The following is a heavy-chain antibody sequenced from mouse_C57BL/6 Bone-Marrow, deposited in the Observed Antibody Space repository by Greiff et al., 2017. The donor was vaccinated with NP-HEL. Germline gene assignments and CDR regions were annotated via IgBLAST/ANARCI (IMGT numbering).Heavy chain of an antibody. D-gene: IGHD2-4*01. CDR1: GYTFTDYE. J-gene: IGHJ2*01. Sequence: VQLQQSGAELVRPGASVTLSCKASGYTFTDYEMHWVKQTPVHGLEWIGAIDPETGGTAYNQKFKGKAILTADKYSSTAYMELRSLTSDDSAVYYCTRVYYDYDFDYWGQGTTLTVSS. CDR2: IDPETGGT. CDR3: TRVYYDYDFDY. V-gene: IGHV1-15*01.